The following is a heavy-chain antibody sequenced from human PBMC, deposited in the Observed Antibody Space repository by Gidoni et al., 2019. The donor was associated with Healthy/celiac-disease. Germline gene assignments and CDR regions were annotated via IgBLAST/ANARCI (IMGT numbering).Heavy chain of an antibody. Sequence: EVQLVESGGGLVQPGGSLKLSCAASGFTFSGSAMHWVRQASGKGLEWVGRIRSKANSYATAYAASVKGRFTISRDDSKNTAYLQMNSLKTEDTAVYYCTSKPPGANFDYWGQGTLVTVSS. CDR1: GFTFSGSA. J-gene: IGHJ4*02. CDR2: IRSKANSYAT. D-gene: IGHD3-10*01. CDR3: TSKPPGANFDY. V-gene: IGHV3-73*02.